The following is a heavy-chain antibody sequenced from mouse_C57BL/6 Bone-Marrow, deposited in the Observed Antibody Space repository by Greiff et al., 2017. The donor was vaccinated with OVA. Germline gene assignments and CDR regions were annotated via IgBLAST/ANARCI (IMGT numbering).Heavy chain of an antibody. V-gene: IGHV1-64*01. D-gene: IGHD2-4*01. CDR3: ARGGDYPLYWYFDV. Sequence: QVQLQQPGAELVKPGASVKLSCKASGYTFTSSWMHWVKQRPGQGLEWIGMIHPNSGSTNYNEKFKSKATLTVDKSSSTAYMQLSSLTSEDSAVYYCARGGDYPLYWYFDVWGTGTTVTVSS. J-gene: IGHJ1*03. CDR2: IHPNSGST. CDR1: GYTFTSSW.